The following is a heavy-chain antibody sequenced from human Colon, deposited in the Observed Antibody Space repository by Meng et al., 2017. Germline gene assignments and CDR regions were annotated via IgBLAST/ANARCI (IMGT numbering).Heavy chain of an antibody. Sequence: VQLVQSGVEVKTPGASVKVSCKASGSTFSSSGISWVRQAPGQGLEWMGWVSVYTTNYARKFQDRVAMTTDTSTSTAYMELRSLRSDDTAVYYCARTPFGGAVGTIGNWFDPWGQGTLVTVSS. CDR2: VSVYTT. CDR1: GSTFSSSG. D-gene: IGHD3-16*01. J-gene: IGHJ5*02. V-gene: IGHV1-18*01. CDR3: ARTPFGGAVGTIGNWFDP.